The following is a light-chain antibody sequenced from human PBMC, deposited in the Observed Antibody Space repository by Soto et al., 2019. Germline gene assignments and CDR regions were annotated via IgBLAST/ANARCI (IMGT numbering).Light chain of an antibody. CDR1: QTVGNNY. J-gene: IGKJ2*01. Sequence: EIVLTQSPGTLSLSPGERATLSCRASQTVGNNYLAWYQQKPGQAPRLLIHTASVRATGIPDRFSGGGSGTDFTLPVSRLEPEDFAMYYCHQHATAPLTFGQGTTLEI. CDR3: HQHATAPLT. V-gene: IGKV3-20*01. CDR2: TAS.